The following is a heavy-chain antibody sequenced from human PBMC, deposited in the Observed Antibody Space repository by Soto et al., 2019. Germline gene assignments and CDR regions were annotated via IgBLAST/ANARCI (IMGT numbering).Heavy chain of an antibody. CDR3: ARVPDR. CDR1: GESFSAYY. D-gene: IGHD2-2*01. CDR2: IYHSGST. V-gene: IGHV4-34*01. J-gene: IGHJ5*02. Sequence: PSETLSLTCAVYGESFSAYYWTWIRQPPGKGLEWIGYIYHSGSTYYNPSLKSRVTISVDRSKNQFSLKLSSVTAADTAVYYCARVPDRWGQGTLVTVSS.